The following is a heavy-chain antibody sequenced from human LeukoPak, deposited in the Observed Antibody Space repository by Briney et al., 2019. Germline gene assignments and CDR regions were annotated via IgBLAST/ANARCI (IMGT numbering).Heavy chain of an antibody. CDR1: GFTFSSYW. Sequence: PGGSLRLSCAASGFTFSSYWMHWVRQAPGKGLVWVSRINSDGSSTSYADSVKGRFTISRDNAKNTLYLQMNSLRAEDTAVYYCASFNWGQGGFDYWGQGTLVTVSS. CDR2: INSDGSST. D-gene: IGHD7-27*01. V-gene: IGHV3-74*01. J-gene: IGHJ4*02. CDR3: ASFNWGQGGFDY.